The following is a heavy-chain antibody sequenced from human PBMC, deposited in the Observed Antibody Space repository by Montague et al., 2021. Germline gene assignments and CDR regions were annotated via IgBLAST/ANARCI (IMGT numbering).Heavy chain of an antibody. Sequence: SETLSLTCSVSGASLTDNSHHWGWIRQPPGKGLEWIGSLDFTERSDSKPSLKSRAHISGDKPKNTFSLKLTSVTAADTAVYFCARTNLGAERLDVWGHGIMVTVSS. CDR2: LDFTERS. V-gene: IGHV4-39*02. CDR3: ARTNLGAERLDV. D-gene: IGHD3-16*01. CDR1: GASLTDNSHH. J-gene: IGHJ4*01.